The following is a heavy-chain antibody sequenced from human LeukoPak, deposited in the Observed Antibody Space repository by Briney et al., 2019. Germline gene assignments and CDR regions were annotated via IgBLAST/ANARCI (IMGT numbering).Heavy chain of an antibody. D-gene: IGHD3-10*01. CDR3: ATFPFYGSGSYYILGY. CDR1: GYTLTELS. CDR2: FDPEDGET. Sequence: ASVKVSCKVSGYTLTELSMHWVRQAPGKGLEWMGGFDPEDGETIYAQKFQGRVTMTEDTSTDTAYMELSSLRSEDTAVYYCATFPFYGSGSYYILGYWGQGTLVTVSS. J-gene: IGHJ4*02. V-gene: IGHV1-24*01.